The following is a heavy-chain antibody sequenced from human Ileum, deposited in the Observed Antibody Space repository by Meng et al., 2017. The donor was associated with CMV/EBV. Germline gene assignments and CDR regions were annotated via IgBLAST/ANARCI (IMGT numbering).Heavy chain of an antibody. Sequence: GESLKISCAASGFTSSAFAMGWVRQAPGKGLECVANIKEDGTEKYYVDSVKGRFTISRDNAKNSLYLQMNSLRAEDTAVYYCARQAGTYWGQGTLVTVSS. CDR1: GFTSSAFA. V-gene: IGHV3-7*01. D-gene: IGHD6-13*01. CDR3: ARQAGTY. J-gene: IGHJ4*02. CDR2: IKEDGTEK.